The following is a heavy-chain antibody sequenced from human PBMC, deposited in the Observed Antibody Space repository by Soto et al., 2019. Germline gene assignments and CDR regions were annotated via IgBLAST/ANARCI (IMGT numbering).Heavy chain of an antibody. CDR3: ATLTKYDILTGFYPC. CDR2: IYSDGSR. D-gene: IGHD3-9*01. CDR1: GFTVNSNY. V-gene: IGHV3-66*01. J-gene: IGHJ4*02. Sequence: EVQLVESGGGLVQPGGSLRLSCAASGFTVNSNYMSWVRQAPGEGLEWVSVIYSDGSRYYADSVKGRIIISRDISNNTLYFQINSLRAADTAVYYCATLTKYDILTGFYPCWGQGTLVTVSS.